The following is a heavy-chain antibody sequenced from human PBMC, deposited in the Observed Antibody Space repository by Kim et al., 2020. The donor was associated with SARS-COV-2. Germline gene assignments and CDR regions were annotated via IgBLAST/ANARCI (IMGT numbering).Heavy chain of an antibody. CDR1: GYTFTSYG. J-gene: IGHJ3*02. CDR3: ARDRGYYYGSGSLRDAFDI. V-gene: IGHV1-18*01. D-gene: IGHD3-10*01. Sequence: ASVKVSCKASGYTFTSYGIGWVRQAPGQGLEWMGWISAYNGNTNYAQKLQGRVTMTTDTSTSTAYMELRSLRSDDTAVYYCARDRGYYYGSGSLRDAFDIWGQGTMVTVSS. CDR2: ISAYNGNT.